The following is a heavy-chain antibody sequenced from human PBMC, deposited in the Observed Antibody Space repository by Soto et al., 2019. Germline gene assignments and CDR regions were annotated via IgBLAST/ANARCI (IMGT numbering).Heavy chain of an antibody. Sequence: ASVKVSCKASGYTFTYYYMYWVRQAPGQGLEWMGWINPNSGGTNYARKFQGRVTMTRDTSISTAYIELSRLRSDDTAVYYCARALPGVGATGDYYYFYGMDVWGQGTTVNVSS. CDR2: INPNSGGT. J-gene: IGHJ6*02. CDR1: GYTFTYYY. V-gene: IGHV1-2*02. CDR3: ARALPGVGATGDYYYFYGMDV. D-gene: IGHD1-26*01.